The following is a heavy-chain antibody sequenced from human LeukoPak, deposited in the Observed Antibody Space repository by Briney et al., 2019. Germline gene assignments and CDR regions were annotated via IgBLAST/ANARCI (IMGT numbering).Heavy chain of an antibody. D-gene: IGHD6-13*01. Sequence: ASVKASCMASGYTFTSYYMHWVRQAPGQGLEWMGIINPSGGSTSYAQKFQGRVTTTRDTSTSTVYMELSSLRSEDTAVYYCARELPDGAALDYWGQGTLVTVSS. J-gene: IGHJ4*02. CDR2: INPSGGST. V-gene: IGHV1-46*01. CDR3: ARELPDGAALDY. CDR1: GYTFTSYY.